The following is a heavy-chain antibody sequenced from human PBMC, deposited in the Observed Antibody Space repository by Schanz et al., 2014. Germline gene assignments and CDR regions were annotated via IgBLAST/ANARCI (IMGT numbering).Heavy chain of an antibody. J-gene: IGHJ4*02. CDR2: IKEDGSVK. V-gene: IGHV3-7*05. D-gene: IGHD3-10*01. Sequence: EVQLLESGGGLVQPGGSLRLSCAASTFTFSSDWMSWVRQAPGKGLEWVANIKEDGSVKDYVDSVKGRFTMSRDNSKSTLYLQMNSLRAEDTAVYYCAKDGPGGSGSYSADGGMDVWGQGTLVTVSS. CDR3: AKDGPGGSGSYSADGGMDV. CDR1: TFTFSSDW.